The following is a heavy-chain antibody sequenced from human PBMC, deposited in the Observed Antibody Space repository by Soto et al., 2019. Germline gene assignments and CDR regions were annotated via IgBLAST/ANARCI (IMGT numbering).Heavy chain of an antibody. Sequence: XSGKVSCKASGYTFTSYGISWVRQAPGQGLEWMGWISAYNGNTNYAQKLQGRVTMTTDTSTSTAYMELRSLRSDDTAVYYCAREEQWLGHDAFDIWGQGTMVTVSS. V-gene: IGHV1-18*01. CDR3: AREEQWLGHDAFDI. D-gene: IGHD6-19*01. CDR1: GYTFTSYG. CDR2: ISAYNGNT. J-gene: IGHJ3*02.